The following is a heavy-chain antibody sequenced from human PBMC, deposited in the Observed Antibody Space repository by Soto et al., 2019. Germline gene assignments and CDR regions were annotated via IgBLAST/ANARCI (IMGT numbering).Heavy chain of an antibody. J-gene: IGHJ4*02. Sequence: PSETLSLTCTVSGGSISSGGYYWSWIRQHPGKGLEWIGYIYYSGSTYYNPSLKSRVTISVDTSKNQFSLKLSSVTAADTAVYYCARGYRGRTPGPLFDYWGQGTLVTVSS. V-gene: IGHV4-31*03. CDR2: IYYSGST. CDR1: GGSISSGGYY. D-gene: IGHD2-15*01. CDR3: ARGYRGRTPGPLFDY.